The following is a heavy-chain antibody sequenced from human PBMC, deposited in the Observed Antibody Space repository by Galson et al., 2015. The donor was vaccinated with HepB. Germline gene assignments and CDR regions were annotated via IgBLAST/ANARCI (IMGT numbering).Heavy chain of an antibody. CDR3: ARDLEVVTDPYAFDI. CDR2: IIPIFGTA. J-gene: IGHJ3*02. Sequence: SVKVSCKASGGTFSSYAISWVRQAPGQGLEWMGGIIPIFGTANYAQKFQGRVTITADESTSTAYMELSSLRSEDTAVYYCARDLEVVTDPYAFDIWGQGTMVTVSS. CDR1: GGTFSSYA. V-gene: IGHV1-69*13. D-gene: IGHD2-21*02.